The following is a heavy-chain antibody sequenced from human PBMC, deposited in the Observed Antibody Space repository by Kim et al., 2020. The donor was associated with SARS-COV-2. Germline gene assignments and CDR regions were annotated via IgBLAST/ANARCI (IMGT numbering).Heavy chain of an antibody. CDR1: GFTVSSNY. V-gene: IGHV3-53*01. Sequence: GGSLRLSCAASGFTVSSNYMSWVRQAPGKGLEWVSVIYSGGSTYYADSVKGRCTISRHNSKNTLYLQMNSLRAEDTAVYYCARIGRPEGIDVWGQGTMVTVSS. D-gene: IGHD6-6*01. CDR3: ARIGRPEGIDV. CDR2: IYSGGST. J-gene: IGHJ6*02.